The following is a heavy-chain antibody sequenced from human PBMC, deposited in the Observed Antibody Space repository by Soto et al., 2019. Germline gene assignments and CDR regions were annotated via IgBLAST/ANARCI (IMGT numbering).Heavy chain of an antibody. CDR3: ARGGIPPSGYGIAYAMDV. CDR1: GVSISGSRYY. J-gene: IGHJ6*02. V-gene: IGHV4-39*01. D-gene: IGHD1-26*01. CDR2: IYYSGST. Sequence: SETLSLTCTVSGVSISGSRYYWGWIRQPPGRGLEWIGNIYYSGSTYYTPALKSRVTLSVDTSKNQFSLNLTSVTAADTAVYYCARGGIPPSGYGIAYAMDVWGQGTTVTVSS.